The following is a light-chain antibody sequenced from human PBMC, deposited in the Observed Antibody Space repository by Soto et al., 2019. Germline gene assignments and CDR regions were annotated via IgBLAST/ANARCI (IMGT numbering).Light chain of an antibody. V-gene: IGLV2-14*01. CDR1: SSDVGGYNY. J-gene: IGLJ1*01. CDR3: SSYKSSSTPNYV. Sequence: QSVLTQPASVSGSPGQSITISCTGTSSDVGGYNYVSWYQQHPGKAPKLMIYDVSNRPSGVSNRFSGSKSGNTASLTISGLQAEDEADYYCSSYKSSSTPNYVFGTGNEVTGL. CDR2: DVS.